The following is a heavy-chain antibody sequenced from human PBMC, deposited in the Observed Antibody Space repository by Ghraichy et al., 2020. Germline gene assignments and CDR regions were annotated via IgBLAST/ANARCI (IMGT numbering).Heavy chain of an antibody. V-gene: IGHV1-24*01. CDR2: FDPEDGET. CDR1: GYTLTELS. Sequence: ASVKVSCKVSGYTLTELSMHWVRQAPGKGLEWMGGFDPEDGETIYAQKFQGRVTMTEDTSTDTAYMELSSLGSEDTAVYYCATGSGITIFGVVTPKYYYYGMDVWGQGTTVTVSS. D-gene: IGHD3-3*01. J-gene: IGHJ6*02. CDR3: ATGSGITIFGVVTPKYYYYGMDV.